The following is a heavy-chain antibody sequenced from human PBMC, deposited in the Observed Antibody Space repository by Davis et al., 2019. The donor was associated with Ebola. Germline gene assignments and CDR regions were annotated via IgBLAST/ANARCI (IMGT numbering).Heavy chain of an antibody. CDR3: ARGDSYYDPSGYYAGPEAPDH. J-gene: IGHJ4*02. V-gene: IGHV4-59*12. D-gene: IGHD3-22*01. CDR1: GDSISTYY. Sequence: SETLSLTCTVSGDSISTYYWSWIRQPPGKGLEWIGYIYYSGSTNYNPSLKSRVTISVDTSKNQFSLKLSSVTAADTAVYYCARGDSYYDPSGYYAGPEAPDHWGQGTLVSVSS. CDR2: IYYSGST.